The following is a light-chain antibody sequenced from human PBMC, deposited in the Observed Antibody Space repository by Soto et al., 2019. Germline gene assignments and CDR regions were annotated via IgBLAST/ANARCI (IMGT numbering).Light chain of an antibody. CDR2: GAS. V-gene: IGKV1-39*01. CDR1: QDIGSD. J-gene: IGKJ5*01. CDR3: QQGYSTTPIT. Sequence: DIRMTQSPSSLSASVGDRVIITCRASQDIGSDLAWYQQKPGKAPERLIFGASNLESGVPSRFSGSGSGTEFTLSISSLQPEDFATYYCQQGYSTTPITFGQGTRLEIK.